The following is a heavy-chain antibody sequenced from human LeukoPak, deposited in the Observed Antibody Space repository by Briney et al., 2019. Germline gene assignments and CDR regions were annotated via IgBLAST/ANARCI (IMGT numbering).Heavy chain of an antibody. Sequence: GASVTVSCTASGYTFTGYYMHWVRQAPGQGLEWMGWINPNSGGTNYAQKFQGRVTMTRDTSISTAYMELSRLRSDDTAVYYCARDPITIFGVVIARFDYWGQGTLVTVSS. D-gene: IGHD3-3*01. CDR3: ARDPITIFGVVIARFDY. V-gene: IGHV1-2*02. CDR2: INPNSGGT. CDR1: GYTFTGYY. J-gene: IGHJ4*02.